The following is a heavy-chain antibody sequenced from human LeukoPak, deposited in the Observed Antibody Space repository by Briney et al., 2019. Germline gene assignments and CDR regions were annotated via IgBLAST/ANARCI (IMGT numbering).Heavy chain of an antibody. Sequence: SETLSLTCAVYGGSFSGYYWSWIRQPPGKGLEWIGEINHSGSTNYNPSLKSRVTISVDTSKNQFSLKLSSVTAADTAVYYCARDWGSGSYYFDYWGQGTLVTVSS. CDR1: GGSFSGYY. J-gene: IGHJ4*02. CDR2: INHSGST. D-gene: IGHD1-26*01. V-gene: IGHV4-34*01. CDR3: ARDWGSGSYYFDY.